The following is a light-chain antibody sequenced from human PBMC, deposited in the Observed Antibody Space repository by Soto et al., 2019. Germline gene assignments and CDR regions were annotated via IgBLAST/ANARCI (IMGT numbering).Light chain of an antibody. CDR1: QSIINW. V-gene: IGKV1-5*01. Sequence: DIQMTQSPSTLPASVVDIVTINFRAIQSIINWLAWYQQKPGTAPKLQIYHASTRATGIPARFSGSGSGTEFTLTIRSLQSEDFAVYYCQQYNNWPPINCGQGTRREI. CDR2: HAS. J-gene: IGKJ5*01. CDR3: QQYNNWPPIN.